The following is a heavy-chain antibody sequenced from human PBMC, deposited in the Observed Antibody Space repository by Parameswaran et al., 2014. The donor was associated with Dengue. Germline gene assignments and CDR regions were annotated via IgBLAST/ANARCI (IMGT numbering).Heavy chain of an antibody. J-gene: IGHJ6*02. V-gene: IGHV3-33*01. CDR2: IWYDGSNK. Sequence: VRQMPGKGLEWVAVIWYDGSNKYYADSVKGRFTISRDNSKNTLYLQMNSLRAEDTAVYYCARDGVVVVPAATYYYYYGMDVWGQGTTVTVSS. CDR3: ARDGVVVVPAATYYYYYGMDV. D-gene: IGHD2-2*01.